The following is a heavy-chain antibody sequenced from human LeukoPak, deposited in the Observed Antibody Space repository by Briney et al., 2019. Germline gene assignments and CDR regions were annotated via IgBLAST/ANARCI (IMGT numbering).Heavy chain of an antibody. D-gene: IGHD1-26*01. Sequence: GESLKISCKGSGYSYSNYWIGWVRQMPGKGLEWMGVILPGDSDTRYSPSFQGQVSISVDTSISTAYLQWSSLKASDTAMYYCARRPSYSGSYFDYWGQGTLVTVSS. J-gene: IGHJ4*02. CDR2: ILPGDSDT. CDR1: GYSYSNYW. V-gene: IGHV5-51*01. CDR3: ARRPSYSGSYFDY.